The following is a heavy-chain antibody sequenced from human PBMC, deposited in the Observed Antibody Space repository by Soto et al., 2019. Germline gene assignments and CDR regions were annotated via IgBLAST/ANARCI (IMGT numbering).Heavy chain of an antibody. CDR3: AREVRVHTPVFCH. CDR2: ITPMFGRP. J-gene: IGHJ4*02. CDR1: GGTFTNYA. V-gene: IGHV1-69*01. Sequence: QAQLVQSGAEVRKPGSSVKVSCKASGGTFTNYAINWVRQAPGQGLEWMGDITPMFGRPNYAQKFQGRITITADDSTSTTYMELSSLRSEDTALYFCAREVRVHTPVFCHWGQGTLVTVSS. D-gene: IGHD2-2*01.